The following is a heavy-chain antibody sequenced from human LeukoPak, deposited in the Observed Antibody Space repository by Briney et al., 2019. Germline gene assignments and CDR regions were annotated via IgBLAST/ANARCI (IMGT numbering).Heavy chain of an antibody. CDR1: GGSISSYY. J-gene: IGHJ6*02. CDR2: IYTSGST. V-gene: IGHV4-4*07. Sequence: PSETLSLTCTVSGGSISSYYWSWIRQPAGKGLEWIGRIYTSGSTNYNPSLKNRVTISVDTSKNQFSLRLSSVTAADTAVYYCARGLRGSRYYYAMDVWGQGTTVTVSS. CDR3: ARGLRGSRYYYAMDV. D-gene: IGHD2-21*02.